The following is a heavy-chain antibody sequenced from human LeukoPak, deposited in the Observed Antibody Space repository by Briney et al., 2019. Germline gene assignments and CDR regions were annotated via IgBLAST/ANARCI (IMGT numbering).Heavy chain of an antibody. V-gene: IGHV4-34*01. J-gene: IGHJ4*02. Sequence: SETLSLTCAVYGGSFSGYYWSWIRQPPGKGLEWIGEINHSGSTNYNPSLKSRVTISVDTSKNQFSLKLSSVTAADTAVYYCARGRSYGWYVYWSQGTLVTVSS. CDR3: ARGRSYGWYVY. D-gene: IGHD6-19*01. CDR1: GGSFSGYY. CDR2: INHSGST.